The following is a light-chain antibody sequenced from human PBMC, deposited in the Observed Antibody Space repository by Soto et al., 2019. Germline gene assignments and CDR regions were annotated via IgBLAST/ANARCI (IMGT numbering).Light chain of an antibody. Sequence: QSALTQPRSVSGSPGQSVTISCTGTSSDVGAYDYVSWYQQHPGKAPKLMIYTITKRPSGVPDRFSGSKFGNTASLTISGLQAEDEADYYCCSYAGSFTWVFGGGTKLTVL. CDR1: SSDVGAYDY. J-gene: IGLJ3*02. CDR3: CSYAGSFTWV. CDR2: TIT. V-gene: IGLV2-11*01.